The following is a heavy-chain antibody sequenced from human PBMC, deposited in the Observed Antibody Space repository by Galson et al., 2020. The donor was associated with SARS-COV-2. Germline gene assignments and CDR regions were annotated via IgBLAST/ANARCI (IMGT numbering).Heavy chain of an antibody. J-gene: IGHJ4*02. V-gene: IGHV3-30-3*01. CDR1: GFTFSSYA. D-gene: IGHD7-27*01. CDR3: ARDWRRNWGALDY. Sequence: GESLKISCAASGFTFSSYAMHWVRQAPGKGLEWVAVISYDGSNKYYADSVKGRFTISRDNSKNTLYLQMNSLRAEDTAVYYCARDWRRNWGALDYWGQGTLVTVSS. CDR2: ISYDGSNK.